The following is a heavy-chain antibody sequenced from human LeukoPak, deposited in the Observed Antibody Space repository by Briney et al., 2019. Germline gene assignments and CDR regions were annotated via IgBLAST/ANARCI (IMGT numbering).Heavy chain of an antibody. CDR2: INPSGGST. V-gene: IGHV1-46*01. CDR1: GYTFTSYY. CDR3: AREGGGFLSPLYYFDY. D-gene: IGHD3-3*01. J-gene: IGHJ4*02. Sequence: GASVKVSCKASGYTFTSYYMHWVRQAPGQGLEWMGIINPSGGSTSYAQKFQGRVTMTRDTSTSTVYMELSSLRSEDTAVYYCAREGGGFLSPLYYFDYWGQGTLVTVSS.